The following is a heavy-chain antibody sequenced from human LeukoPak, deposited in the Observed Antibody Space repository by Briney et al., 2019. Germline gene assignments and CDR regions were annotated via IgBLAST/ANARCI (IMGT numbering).Heavy chain of an antibody. V-gene: IGHV3-30*09. CDR3: AAPAGAVAVDTTYFDY. Sequence: GSLRLSCAASGFNFRNYAMHWVRQAPGKGLEWVAVISFDGSDKYYADSVKGRFAISRDNSKNTLYLQMNSLRTEDTAVYYCAAPAGAVAVDTTYFDYWGQGTLVTVSS. CDR2: ISFDGSDK. CDR1: GFNFRNYA. D-gene: IGHD6-19*01. J-gene: IGHJ4*02.